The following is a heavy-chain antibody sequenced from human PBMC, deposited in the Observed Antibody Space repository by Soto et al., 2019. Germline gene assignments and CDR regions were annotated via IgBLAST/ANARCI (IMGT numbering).Heavy chain of an antibody. D-gene: IGHD1-26*01. CDR1: GYTLTDLS. V-gene: IGHV1-24*01. CDR3: ATVSIVGATSAWYYFDY. J-gene: IGHJ4*02. Sequence: ASVKVSCKVSGYTLTDLSMHWVRQAPGKGLEWMGGFDPEDGETIYAQKFQGRVTMTEDTSTDTAYMELSSLRSEDTAVYYCATVSIVGATSAWYYFDYWGQGTLVTVSS. CDR2: FDPEDGET.